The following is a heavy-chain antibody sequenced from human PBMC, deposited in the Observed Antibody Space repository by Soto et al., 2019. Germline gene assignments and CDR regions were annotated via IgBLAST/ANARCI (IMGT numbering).Heavy chain of an antibody. CDR2: IYYSGST. Sequence: QVQLQESGPGLVKPSETLSLTCTVSGGSISSYYWSWIRQPPGKGLEWIGYIYYSGSTNYNPSLKSRVTISVDTSRNQFSLKLSSVTAADTAVYYCARNGWNYGYYYYHMDVWGKGTTVTVSS. CDR3: ARNGWNYGYYYYHMDV. CDR1: GGSISSYY. D-gene: IGHD1-7*01. J-gene: IGHJ6*03. V-gene: IGHV4-59*01.